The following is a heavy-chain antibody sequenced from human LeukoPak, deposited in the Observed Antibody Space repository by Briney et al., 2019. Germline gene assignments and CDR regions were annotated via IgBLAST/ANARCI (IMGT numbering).Heavy chain of an antibody. CDR1: GLTFSSYN. CDR3: ARVGGHCTSTSCPPPDY. Sequence: GGSLRLSCAASGLTFSSYNMDWVRQAPGEGLQWVSFIDSSSRYIYQADSVKGRFTISRDNAKSSVFLQMNSLRAEDTAVYYCARVGGHCTSTSCPPPDYWGQGTLVTVSS. V-gene: IGHV3-21*01. J-gene: IGHJ4*02. CDR2: IDSSSRYI. D-gene: IGHD2-2*01.